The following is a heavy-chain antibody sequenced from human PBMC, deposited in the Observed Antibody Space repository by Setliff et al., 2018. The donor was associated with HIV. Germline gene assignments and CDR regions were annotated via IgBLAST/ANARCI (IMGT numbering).Heavy chain of an antibody. D-gene: IGHD3-3*01. J-gene: IGHJ4*02. Sequence: GASVKVSCKVSGYTLTELSRHWVRQAPGKGLEWMGGFDPEDGETIYAQKFQGRVTMTEDTSTDTAYMELSSLRSEDTAVYYCATGPREWLTSPAMFYWGQGTLVTVSS. V-gene: IGHV1-24*01. CDR3: ATGPREWLTSPAMFY. CDR2: FDPEDGET. CDR1: GYTLTELS.